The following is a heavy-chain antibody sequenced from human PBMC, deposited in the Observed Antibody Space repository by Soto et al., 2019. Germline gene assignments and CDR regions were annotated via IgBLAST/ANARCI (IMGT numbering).Heavy chain of an antibody. CDR2: INAGNGNT. J-gene: IGHJ6*02. V-gene: IGHV1-3*01. D-gene: IGHD5-12*01. CDR1: GYTFTSYA. CDR3: ARDLKAGYNSDYGMDV. Sequence: KLCVASIGVSCKASGYTFTSYAIHFVRQAPGQRLEWMGWINAGNGNTKYSQKFQGRVTITADESTSTAYMEMSSLRSEDTAVYYCARDLKAGYNSDYGMDVWGQGTTVTVSS.